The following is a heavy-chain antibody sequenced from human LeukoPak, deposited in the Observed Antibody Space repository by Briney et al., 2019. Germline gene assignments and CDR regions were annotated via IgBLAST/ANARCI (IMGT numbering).Heavy chain of an antibody. V-gene: IGHV4-39*07. D-gene: IGHD4-17*01. CDR3: ARERRHDYGDYADPRFFDY. J-gene: IGHJ4*02. Sequence: SETLSLTCTVSGGSISSSSYYWGWIRQPPGKGLEWIGSIYYSGSTYYNPSLKSRVTISVDTSKNQFSLKLSSVTAADTAVYYCARERRHDYGDYADPRFFDYWGQGTLVTVSS. CDR2: IYYSGST. CDR1: GGSISSSSYY.